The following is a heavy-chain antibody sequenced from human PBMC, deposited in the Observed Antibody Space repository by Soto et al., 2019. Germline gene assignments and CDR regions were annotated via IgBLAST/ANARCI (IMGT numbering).Heavy chain of an antibody. Sequence: GGSLRLSCAASGFTSSSYAMSWVRQAPGEGLEWVSAISGSGSSTYHADSVKGRFTISRDNSKNTLFLQMNSLRAEDTAVYYCAKDSPYSASYKEDAFDIWGQGSLVTVSS. CDR3: AKDSPYSASYKEDAFDI. D-gene: IGHD1-26*01. V-gene: IGHV3-23*01. J-gene: IGHJ3*02. CDR2: ISGSGSST. CDR1: GFTSSSYA.